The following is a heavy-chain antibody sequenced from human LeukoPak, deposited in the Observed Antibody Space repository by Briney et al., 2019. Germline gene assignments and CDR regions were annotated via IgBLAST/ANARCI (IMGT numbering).Heavy chain of an antibody. CDR3: AGSDFLEWPYSFDP. J-gene: IGHJ5*02. D-gene: IGHD3-3*01. V-gene: IGHV4-61*02. CDR2: IYASGST. Sequence: KPSQTLSLTCTVSGGSISSCSLHWNRIRQPAGQELEWIGRIYASGSTNYNPSLKSRVTISEDTSNNQFSLRVNSVTAADTAVYYCAGSDFLEWPYSFDPWGQGTLVTVSS. CDR1: GGSISSCSLH.